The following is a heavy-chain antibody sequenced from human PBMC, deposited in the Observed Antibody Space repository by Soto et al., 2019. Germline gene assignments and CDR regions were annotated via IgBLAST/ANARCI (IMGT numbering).Heavy chain of an antibody. CDR2: INDNGGNI. V-gene: IGHV3-23*01. CDR1: GFSFSSHA. Sequence: GGSLRLSCAASGFSFSSHAMSWVRQAPGKGLEWVSGINDNGGNIYYADSVKGRFTISRDNSKNTMYLQMNSLRGEDTAVYYRANDAWSYYYNWFEGWGQGTLVTVSS. CDR3: ANDAWSYYYNWFEG. D-gene: IGHD3-10*01. J-gene: IGHJ5*02.